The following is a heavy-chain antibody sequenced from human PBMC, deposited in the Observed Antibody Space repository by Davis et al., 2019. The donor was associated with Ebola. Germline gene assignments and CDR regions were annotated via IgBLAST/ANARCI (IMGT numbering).Heavy chain of an antibody. V-gene: IGHV4-34*01. CDR1: GGPFTDYF. Sequence: SETLSLTCAAYGGPFTDYFWSWIRQPPGKGLEWIGESSHHPDYSNYSPSFGGRVTISVDSSKNQFSLKIQSVTAAATAVYYCARTTKTNVEDSGLGYNFFDSWGLGTLVSVSS. D-gene: IGHD5-18*01. J-gene: IGHJ5*01. CDR2: SSHHPDYS. CDR3: ARTTKTNVEDSGLGYNFFDS.